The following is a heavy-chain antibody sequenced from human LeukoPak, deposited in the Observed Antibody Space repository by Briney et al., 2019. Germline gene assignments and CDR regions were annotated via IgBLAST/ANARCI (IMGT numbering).Heavy chain of an antibody. CDR1: GGSISSLY. V-gene: IGHV4-59*08. D-gene: IGHD6-6*01. CDR2: IYYTGST. J-gene: IGHJ4*02. Sequence: SETLSLTCSVSGGSISSLYWSWIRQPPGKGLEWIGYIYYTGSTNFNPSLKSRVTMFVDMSKNQFSLRLSSVTAADTAVYYCARHRAYSSSSPFDYWGQGTLVTVSS. CDR3: ARHRAYSSSSPFDY.